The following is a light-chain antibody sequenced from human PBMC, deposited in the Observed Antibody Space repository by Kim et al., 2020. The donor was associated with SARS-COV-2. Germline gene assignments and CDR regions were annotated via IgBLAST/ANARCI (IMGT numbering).Light chain of an antibody. CDR3: QTWDGTTVV. V-gene: IGLV3-1*01. CDR1: KLGDKY. J-gene: IGLJ3*02. CDR2: HDD. Sequence: VSPGQTASIACSGYKLGDKYACWYQQNPGQPPVLVMYHDDERPSGIPERFSASNSGNTATLTITGTQAMDEADYYCQTWDGTTVVFGGGTKVTVL.